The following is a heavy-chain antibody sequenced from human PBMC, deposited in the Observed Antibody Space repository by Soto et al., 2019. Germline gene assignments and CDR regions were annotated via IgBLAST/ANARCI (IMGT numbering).Heavy chain of an antibody. CDR2: IDNSGST. Sequence: SETLSLTCTVSGGSISNYFCNWIRQPAGKGLEWIGRIDNSGSTNYNPSLKSRITMSADTSRNQFSLKLNSVTAADTAVYYCARGGQDFWSGPFDYWGQGALVTVYS. D-gene: IGHD3-3*01. CDR1: GGSISNYF. V-gene: IGHV4-4*07. J-gene: IGHJ4*02. CDR3: ARGGQDFWSGPFDY.